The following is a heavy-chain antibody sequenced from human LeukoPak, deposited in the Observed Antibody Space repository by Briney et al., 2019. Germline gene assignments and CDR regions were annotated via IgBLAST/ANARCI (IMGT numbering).Heavy chain of an antibody. D-gene: IGHD2-15*01. CDR3: ARDSPYCSGGSCYWH. CDR1: GGSISSYY. Sequence: SETLSLTCTASGGSISSYYWSWIRQPPGKGLEWIGYIYYSGSTNYNPSLKSRVTISVDTSKNQFSLKLSSVTAADTAVYYCARDSPYCSGGSCYWHWGQGTLVTVSS. V-gene: IGHV4-59*01. CDR2: IYYSGST. J-gene: IGHJ4*02.